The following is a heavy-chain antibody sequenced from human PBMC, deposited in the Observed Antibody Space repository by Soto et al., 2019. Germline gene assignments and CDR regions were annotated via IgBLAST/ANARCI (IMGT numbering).Heavy chain of an antibody. Sequence: ESLKISCKGSGYSFTSYWISWVRQMPGKGLEWMGRIDPSDSYTNYSPSFQGHVTISADKSISTAYLQWSSLKASDTAMYYCARHSGLGYCSSTSCGKFDHWGQGPLVTVSS. CDR1: GYSFTSYW. D-gene: IGHD2-2*01. J-gene: IGHJ5*02. CDR3: ARHSGLGYCSSTSCGKFDH. V-gene: IGHV5-10-1*01. CDR2: IDPSDSYT.